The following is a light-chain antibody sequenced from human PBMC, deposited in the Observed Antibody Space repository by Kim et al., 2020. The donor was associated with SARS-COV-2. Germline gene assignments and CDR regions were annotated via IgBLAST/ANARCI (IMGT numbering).Light chain of an antibody. CDR2: DAS. J-gene: IGKJ5*01. V-gene: IGKV3D-20*01. CDR3: QQYGGSPIT. Sequence: SHSEEATASGVARQGVSRNYCAWYQQKPGLAPGLLFYDASGRAAGIPDRISGSGSGTDFTLTISRLEPEDFAVYYCQQYGGSPITFGQGTRLEIK. CDR1: QGVSRNY.